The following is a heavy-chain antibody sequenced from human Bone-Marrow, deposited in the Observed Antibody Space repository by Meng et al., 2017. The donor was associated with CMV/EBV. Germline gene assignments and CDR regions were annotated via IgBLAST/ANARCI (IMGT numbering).Heavy chain of an antibody. CDR3: AREYCGHDARCPGGWYYDL. CDR2: IGVAGDT. CDR1: FRRFA. D-gene: IGHD2-21*01. J-gene: IGHJ2*01. V-gene: IGHV3-13*01. Sequence: FRRFAFHGLRRAPGDGLGWVSAIGVAGDTYYRDSLRGRFTISRENAKSSLYLQMNSLRDGDTAVYCWAREYCGHDARCPGGWYYDLWGRGTLVTVSS.